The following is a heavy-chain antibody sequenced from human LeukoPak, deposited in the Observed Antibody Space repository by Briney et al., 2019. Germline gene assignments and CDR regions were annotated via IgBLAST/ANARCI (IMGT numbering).Heavy chain of an antibody. CDR1: GFTVSSDY. D-gene: IGHD6-19*01. V-gene: IGHV3-66*01. CDR3: TRGGSVPATRSLDY. Sequence: GGSLRLSCSASGFTVSSDYMSWVRQAPGKGLAWLSVIYSGGTTYYAGSVKGRFTISRDNFKNTVYLQMNSLRVEDTAMYYCTRGGSVPATRSLDYWGQGTLVTVSS. J-gene: IGHJ4*02. CDR2: IYSGGTT.